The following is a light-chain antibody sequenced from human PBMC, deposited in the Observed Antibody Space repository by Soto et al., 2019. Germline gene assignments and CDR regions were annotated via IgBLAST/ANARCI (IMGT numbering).Light chain of an antibody. J-gene: IGLJ2*01. CDR3: SSYSTSSTLVV. CDR1: SRDVGGHNY. Sequence: QSALTQPASVSGSPGQSITISCTGTSRDVGGHNYVSWYQQHPGKAPRLMIYEVNNRPSGVSGRFSGSKSGNTASLTISGLQAEDEADYYCSSYSTSSTLVVFGGGTKLTVL. V-gene: IGLV2-14*01. CDR2: EVN.